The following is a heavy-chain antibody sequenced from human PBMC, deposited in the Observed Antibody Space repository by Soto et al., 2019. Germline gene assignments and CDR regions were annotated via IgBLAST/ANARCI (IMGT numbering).Heavy chain of an antibody. D-gene: IGHD1-26*01. Sequence: QVQLVESGGGLVKPGGSLRLSCATSGFTFSDYYMSWVRQAPGKGLEWVSYIGSSSTYTNYADSVKGRFTISRDNAKNSLYLQMNSLRAEDTAVYYCAGKQWEPSGNYYFDYWGQGTLVTVSS. CDR3: AGKQWEPSGNYYFDY. J-gene: IGHJ4*02. CDR1: GFTFSDYY. CDR2: IGSSSTYT. V-gene: IGHV3-11*06.